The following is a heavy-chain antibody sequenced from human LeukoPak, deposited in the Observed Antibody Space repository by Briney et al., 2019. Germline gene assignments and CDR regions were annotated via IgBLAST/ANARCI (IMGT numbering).Heavy chain of an antibody. Sequence: PLASVTVSCKASGYTFTSYYMHWVRQAPGQGLEWMGIINPSGGSTSYAQKFQGRVTMTRDTSTSTVYMELSSLRSEDTAVYYCARGHPLGATYDAFDIWGQGTMVTVSS. V-gene: IGHV1-46*01. CDR2: INPSGGST. CDR1: GYTFTSYY. CDR3: ARGHPLGATYDAFDI. J-gene: IGHJ3*02. D-gene: IGHD4/OR15-4a*01.